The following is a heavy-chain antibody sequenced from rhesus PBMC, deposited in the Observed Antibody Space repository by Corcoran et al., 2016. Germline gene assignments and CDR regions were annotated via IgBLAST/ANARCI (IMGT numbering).Heavy chain of an antibody. CDR1: GFTFSIYG. V-gene: IGHV3-54*02. CDR2: ISSDGSKK. CDR3: TRFDY. Sequence: EVQLVESGGGLAQPGGSLRLSCVGSGFTFSIYGFHWVRQAPGKGMGGGAVISSDGSKKDFADSVKERSTISRDNSKNTLYLQMSNLRLEDTAVYYCTRFDYWGQGVLVTVSS. J-gene: IGHJ4*01.